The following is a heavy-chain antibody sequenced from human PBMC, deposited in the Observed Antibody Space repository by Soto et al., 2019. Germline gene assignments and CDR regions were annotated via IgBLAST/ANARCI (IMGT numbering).Heavy chain of an antibody. CDR2: ISGSGGST. Sequence: GGSMRLSCGAAGFKFGGYAGSWVSKDTGKGLEWVSAISGSGGSTYYADSVKGRFTISRDNSKNTLYLQMNSLRAEDTAVYYCAKDLGIVLMVYADDAFDIWGQGTMVTVSS. CDR1: GFKFGGYA. CDR3: AKDLGIVLMVYADDAFDI. J-gene: IGHJ3*02. D-gene: IGHD2-8*01. V-gene: IGHV3-23*01.